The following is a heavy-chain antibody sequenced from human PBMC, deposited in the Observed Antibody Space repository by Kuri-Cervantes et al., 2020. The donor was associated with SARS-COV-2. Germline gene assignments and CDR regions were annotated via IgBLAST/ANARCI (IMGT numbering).Heavy chain of an antibody. CDR2: ISYDGSNK. CDR1: GFTFSSYA. Sequence: GGSLRLSCAASGFTFSSYAMHWVRQAPGKGLEWVAVISYDGSNKYYADSVKGRFTISRDNSKNTLYLQMNSLRAEDTAVYYCARDGGATAGTYYYYGMDVWGQGTTVTVSS. CDR3: ARDGGATAGTYYYYGMDV. V-gene: IGHV3-30-3*01. D-gene: IGHD6-13*01. J-gene: IGHJ6*02.